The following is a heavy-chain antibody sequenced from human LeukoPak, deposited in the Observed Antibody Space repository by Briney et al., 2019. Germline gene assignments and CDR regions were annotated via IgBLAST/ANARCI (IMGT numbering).Heavy chain of an antibody. D-gene: IGHD3-9*01. V-gene: IGHV4-59*08. CDR3: ARHVWLQPFDY. CDR2: IYYSGST. J-gene: IGHJ4*02. CDR1: GGSISTYY. Sequence: SETLSLTCTVSGGSISTYYWSWIRQPPGTGLEWIGYIYYSGSTNYNPSLKSRVTISVDTSKNQFSLKLGSVTAADTAVYYCARHVWLQPFDYWGQGTLVTVSS.